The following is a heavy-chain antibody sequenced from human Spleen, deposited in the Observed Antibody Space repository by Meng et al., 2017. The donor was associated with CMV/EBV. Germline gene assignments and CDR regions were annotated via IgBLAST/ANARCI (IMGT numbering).Heavy chain of an antibody. D-gene: IGHD3-10*01. CDR1: GYTFTSYD. V-gene: IGHV1-8*01. Sequence: KASGYTFTSYDINWVRQATGQGLEWMGWMNPNSGNTGYAQKFQGRVTMTRNTSISTAYMELSSLRSEDTAVYYCARGLGPSYAVRDYWGQGTLVTVSS. CDR2: MNPNSGNT. J-gene: IGHJ4*02. CDR3: ARGLGPSYAVRDY.